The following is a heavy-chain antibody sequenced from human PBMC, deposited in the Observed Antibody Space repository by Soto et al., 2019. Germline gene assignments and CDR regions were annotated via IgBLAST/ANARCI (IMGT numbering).Heavy chain of an antibody. D-gene: IGHD3-10*01. Sequence: GGSLRLSCAASGFTFSSYAMSWVRQAPGKGLEWVSAISGSGGSTYYADSVKGRFTISRDISKNTLYLQMNSLGAEDTAVYYCAKDITTVVTNNWFDPWGQGTLVTVSS. CDR2: ISGSGGST. J-gene: IGHJ5*02. CDR3: AKDITTVVTNNWFDP. CDR1: GFTFSSYA. V-gene: IGHV3-23*01.